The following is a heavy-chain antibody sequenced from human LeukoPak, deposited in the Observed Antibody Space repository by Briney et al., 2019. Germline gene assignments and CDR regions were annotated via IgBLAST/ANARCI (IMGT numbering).Heavy chain of an antibody. J-gene: IGHJ6*03. CDR2: IWYDGSNK. Sequence: GRSLRLSCAASGFTFSSYGMHWVRQAPGKGLEWVAVIWYDGSNKYYADSVKGRFTISRDNSKNTLYLQMNSLRAEDTAVYYCARGSSWSQYYYYYYMDVWGKGTTVTVSS. D-gene: IGHD6-13*01. V-gene: IGHV3-33*01. CDR3: ARGSSWSQYYYYYYMDV. CDR1: GFTFSSYG.